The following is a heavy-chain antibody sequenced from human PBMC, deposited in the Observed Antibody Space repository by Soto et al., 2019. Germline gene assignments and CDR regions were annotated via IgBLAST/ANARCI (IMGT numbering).Heavy chain of an antibody. D-gene: IGHD3-10*01. V-gene: IGHV3-74*01. Sequence: EVQLVESGGGLVQPGGSLRLSCAASGFTFSDYWIHWVRQAPGKGLMWVSRIKGDGSTRNYADSVKGRFTVSRDNAKNTLYLQRNSLRAEATAMYYCARGIRGHSVKDVWGQGTTVAVSS. CDR2: IKGDGSTR. CDR3: ARGIRGHSVKDV. J-gene: IGHJ6*02. CDR1: GFTFSDYW.